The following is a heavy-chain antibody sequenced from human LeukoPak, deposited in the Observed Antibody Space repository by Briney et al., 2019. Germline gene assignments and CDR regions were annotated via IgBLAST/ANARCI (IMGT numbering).Heavy chain of an antibody. CDR2: ISDSGGKT. CDR3: VARAGGFRHFDY. V-gene: IGHV3-23*01. CDR1: GFIFSSYA. D-gene: IGHD3-10*01. Sequence: GGSLRLSYAASGFIFSSYAMSWVRQAPGKGLEWVSGISDSGGKTDSADSVKGRFTIYRDNSKGKVYLQMNSLRAEDTAVYYCVARAGGFRHFDYWGQGTLVTVSS. J-gene: IGHJ4*02.